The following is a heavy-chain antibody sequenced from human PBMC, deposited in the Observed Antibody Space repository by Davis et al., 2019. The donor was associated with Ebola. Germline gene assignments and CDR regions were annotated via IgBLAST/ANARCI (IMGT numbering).Heavy chain of an antibody. Sequence: PGGSLRLSCAASGFTFSSYGMHWVRQAPGKGLEWVAVIWYDGSNKYYVDSVKGRFTISRDNSKNTLYLQMNSLRAEDTAVYYCAKDQDYSFGYYYYGMDVWGQGTTVTVSS. J-gene: IGHJ6*02. CDR1: GFTFSSYG. V-gene: IGHV3-30*02. CDR2: IWYDGSNK. CDR3: AKDQDYSFGYYYYGMDV. D-gene: IGHD4-11*01.